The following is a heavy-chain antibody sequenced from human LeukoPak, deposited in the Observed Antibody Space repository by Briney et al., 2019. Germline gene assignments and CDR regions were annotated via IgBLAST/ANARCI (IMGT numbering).Heavy chain of an antibody. CDR1: GFTFSTYW. J-gene: IGHJ4*02. D-gene: IGHD4-17*01. CDR2: IWSDSTNK. CDR3: ARDRLTTVTTFHFDY. Sequence: GGSLRLSCAASGFTFSTYWMSWVRQAPGKGLEWVAVIWSDSTNKYYADSVRGRFTISRDNSKSTLYLQMSSLRAEDTAMYYCARDRLTTVTTFHFDYWGQGTLVTVSS. V-gene: IGHV3-33*08.